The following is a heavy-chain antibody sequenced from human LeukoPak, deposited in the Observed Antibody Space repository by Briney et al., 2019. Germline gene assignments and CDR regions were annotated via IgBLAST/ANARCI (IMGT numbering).Heavy chain of an antibody. CDR1: GFTVSSNY. CDR2: IYSGGNT. V-gene: IGHV3-53*01. CDR3: AKEGMVRYFQH. D-gene: IGHD2-21*01. J-gene: IGHJ1*01. Sequence: PGGSLRLSCAASGFTVSSNYMSWVRQAPGKGLEWVSIIYSGGNTYYADSVKGRFTISRDNSKNTLYLQMNSLRAEDTAVYYCAKEGMVRYFQHWGQGTLVTVSS.